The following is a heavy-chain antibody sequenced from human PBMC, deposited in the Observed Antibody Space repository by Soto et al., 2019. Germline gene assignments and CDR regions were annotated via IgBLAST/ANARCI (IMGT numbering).Heavy chain of an antibody. CDR3: ARGLGYCSGGSCYATRY. J-gene: IGHJ4*02. D-gene: IGHD2-15*01. Sequence: EVQLVESGGGLVKPGGSLRLSCAASGFTFSSYSMNWVRQAPGKGLEWVSSISSSSSYIYYADSVKGRFTISRDNANNSLYLQMNSLRADDTAVYYYARGLGYCSGGSCYATRYWGQGTLVTVSS. CDR2: ISSSSSYI. V-gene: IGHV3-21*01. CDR1: GFTFSSYS.